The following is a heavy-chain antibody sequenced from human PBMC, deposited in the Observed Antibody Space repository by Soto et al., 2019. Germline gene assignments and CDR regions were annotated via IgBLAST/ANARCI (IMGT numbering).Heavy chain of an antibody. CDR2: IYYSGST. J-gene: IGHJ4*02. CDR1: GGSVSSGSYY. V-gene: IGHV4-61*01. D-gene: IGHD6-19*01. Sequence: QVQLQESGPGLVKPSETLSLTCTVSGGSVSSGSYYWSWIRQPPGKGLEWIGYIYYSGSTNYNPSLKSRVPISVDTSKNQFSLKLSSVTAADTAVYYCARAGVAVAGIRPPDYWGQGTLVTVSS. CDR3: ARAGVAVAGIRPPDY.